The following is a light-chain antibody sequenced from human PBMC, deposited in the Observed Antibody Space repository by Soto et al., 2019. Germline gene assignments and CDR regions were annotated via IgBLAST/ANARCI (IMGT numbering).Light chain of an antibody. CDR1: QSVGSNY. CDR3: QQYNYSPWT. Sequence: EIVLTQSPGTLSLSLGERATLSCRASQSVGSNYLAWYQQKPGQAPRLLIYGASSRATGIPDRFSGGGSGTDFTLTISRLEPEDFAVYYCQQYNYSPWTYGQGTKVDI. J-gene: IGKJ1*01. V-gene: IGKV3-20*01. CDR2: GAS.